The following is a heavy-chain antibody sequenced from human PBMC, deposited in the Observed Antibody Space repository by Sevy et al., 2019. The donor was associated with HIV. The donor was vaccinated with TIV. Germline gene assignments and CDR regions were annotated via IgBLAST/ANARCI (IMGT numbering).Heavy chain of an antibody. J-gene: IGHJ5*02. D-gene: IGHD6-13*01. CDR3: AREHGIAAAGTYWFDP. CDR2: IYYSGST. V-gene: IGHV4-59*01. Sequence: SETLSLTCTVSGGSISSYYWSWIRQPPGKGLEWIGYIYYSGSTNYNPSLKSRVTISVHTSKNQFSLNLSSVTAADTAVYYCAREHGIAAAGTYWFDPWGQGTLVTVSS. CDR1: GGSISSYY.